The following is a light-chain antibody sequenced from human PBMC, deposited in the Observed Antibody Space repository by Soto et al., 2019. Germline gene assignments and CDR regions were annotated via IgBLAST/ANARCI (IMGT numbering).Light chain of an antibody. CDR1: SSDVGDYNY. V-gene: IGLV2-14*01. Sequence: QSALTQPASVSGSPGQSITISCTGTSSDVGDYNYVSWYQQYPGKAPKLMIYDVINRPSGVSDRFSGSQSGNTASLTISGLQAEDEADYYCSSYRSISSLVVFGGGTKLTVL. CDR2: DVI. CDR3: SSYRSISSLVV. J-gene: IGLJ2*01.